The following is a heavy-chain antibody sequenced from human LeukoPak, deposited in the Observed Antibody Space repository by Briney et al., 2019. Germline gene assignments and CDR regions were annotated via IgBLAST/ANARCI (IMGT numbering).Heavy chain of an antibody. V-gene: IGHV5-51*01. CDR1: GYRLPSYW. CDR2: TYPCDADT. CDR3: ARFGDSSGWGI. Sequence: GSLKISCNGSGYRLPSYWIGWVRQMPRKGVEGMGITYPCDADTRYSPTLQGQVTISADKSISTAYLQWSSLKASDTAMYYCARFGDSSGWGIWGQGTMVTVSS. J-gene: IGHJ3*02. D-gene: IGHD6-19*01.